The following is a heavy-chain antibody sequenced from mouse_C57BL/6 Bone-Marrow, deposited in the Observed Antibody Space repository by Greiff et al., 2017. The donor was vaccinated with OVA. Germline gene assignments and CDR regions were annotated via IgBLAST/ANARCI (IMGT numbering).Heavy chain of an antibody. D-gene: IGHD2-4*01. V-gene: IGHV1-64*01. CDR3: AGDYGAWFAY. CDR2: IHPNIGST. CDR1: GYTFTSYW. J-gene: IGHJ3*01. Sequence: QVQLQQSGAELVKPGASVKLSCKASGYTFTSYWMHWVKQRPGQGLEWIGMIHPNIGSTNYNEKFKSKATQTVDKSSSTAYMQLSSLTSEDSAVXCCAGDYGAWFAYWGQGTLVTVSA.